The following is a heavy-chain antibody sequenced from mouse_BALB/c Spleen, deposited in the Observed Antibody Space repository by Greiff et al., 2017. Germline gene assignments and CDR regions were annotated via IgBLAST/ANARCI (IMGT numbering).Heavy chain of an antibody. V-gene: IGHV1S56*01. J-gene: IGHJ3*01. CDR2: IYPGNVNT. CDR3: ERSRDYAPWFAY. D-gene: IGHD2-4*01. Sequence: QVQLQQSGAELMKPGASVRISCKASGYTFTSYYIHWVKQRPGQGLEWIGWIYPGNVNTKYNEKFKGKATLTADKSSSTAYMQLSSLTSEDSAVYFCERSRDYAPWFAYWGQGTLVTVSA. CDR1: GYTFTSYY.